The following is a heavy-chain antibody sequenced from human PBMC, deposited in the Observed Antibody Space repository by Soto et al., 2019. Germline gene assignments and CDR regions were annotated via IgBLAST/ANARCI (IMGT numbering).Heavy chain of an antibody. Sequence: QVQLVQSGAEVKKPGASVKVSCKASGYTFTSYGISWVRQAPGQGLEWMGWIRAYNGNTNYAEKLQGRVTMTTETSTSTAYMEVRRLRSDVTAVDYCAREPNYFDYWGQGPLVTVSS. CDR3: AREPNYFDY. CDR1: GYTFTSYG. V-gene: IGHV1-18*01. CDR2: IRAYNGNT. J-gene: IGHJ4*02.